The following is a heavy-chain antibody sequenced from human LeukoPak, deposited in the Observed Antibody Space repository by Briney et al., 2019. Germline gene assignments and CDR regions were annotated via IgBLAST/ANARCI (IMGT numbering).Heavy chain of an antibody. Sequence: SETLSLTCTVSGGSISSGSYYWSWIRQPPGKGLEWIGEINHSGTTNYTPSLKSRVTISVDTSNNQFSLKLSSVTAADTAVYYCARPRSYYYYYMDVWGKGTTVTISS. CDR2: INHSGTT. CDR1: GGSISSGSYY. J-gene: IGHJ6*03. CDR3: ARPRSYYYYYMDV. V-gene: IGHV4-39*07.